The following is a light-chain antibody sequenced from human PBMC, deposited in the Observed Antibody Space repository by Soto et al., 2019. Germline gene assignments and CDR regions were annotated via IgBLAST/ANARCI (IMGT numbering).Light chain of an antibody. J-gene: IGLJ2*01. CDR1: RSDVGGYNY. Sequence: QSVLTQPASVSGSPGQSITISCTGTRSDVGGYNYVSWYKQRPGTAPKLVIYDVSHRPSGVSNRFFGSKSGNTASLIISGLQAEDEADYYCFSYSTSRARIFGGGTKVTVL. V-gene: IGLV2-14*01. CDR3: FSYSTSRARI. CDR2: DVS.